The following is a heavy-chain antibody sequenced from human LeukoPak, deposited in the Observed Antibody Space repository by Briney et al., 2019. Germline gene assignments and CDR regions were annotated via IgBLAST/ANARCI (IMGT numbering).Heavy chain of an antibody. D-gene: IGHD3-22*01. CDR1: GFKFDGYG. V-gene: IGHV3-20*04. J-gene: IGHJ5*02. CDR3: AGYYYDSSRGFDL. Sequence: GGSLRLSCAASGFKFDGYGMRWVRQAPGKGLEWVCDINWNGAWTGYADSVKGRFTISRDNAKNSLYLQMNSLRAEDTALYYCAGYYYDSSRGFDLWGQGTLVTVSA. CDR2: INWNGAWT.